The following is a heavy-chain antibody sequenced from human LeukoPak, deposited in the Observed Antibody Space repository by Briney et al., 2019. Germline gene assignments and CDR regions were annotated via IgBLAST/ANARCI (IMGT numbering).Heavy chain of an antibody. D-gene: IGHD3-3*01. Sequence: ASVKVSCKASGYTFTSYGISWVRQAPGQGLEWMGWISAYNGNTNYAQKLQGRVTMTTDTSTSTAYMELRRLRSDDTAVYYCARELRFLEWLRAFDIWGQGTMVTVSS. V-gene: IGHV1-18*01. J-gene: IGHJ3*02. CDR3: ARELRFLEWLRAFDI. CDR2: ISAYNGNT. CDR1: GYTFTSYG.